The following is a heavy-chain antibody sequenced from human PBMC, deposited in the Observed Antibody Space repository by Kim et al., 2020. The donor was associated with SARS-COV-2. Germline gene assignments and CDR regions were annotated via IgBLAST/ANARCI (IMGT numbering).Heavy chain of an antibody. CDR3: GISGI. Sequence: GGSLRLSCVDSGFTFNNYWVTWVRQAPGKGLEWVANIKRDGSERYYGDSVKGRFTISRDNAESSVYLQMNSLRSEDTAVYYCGISGIWGQGTMVAVCS. V-gene: IGHV3-7*01. CDR2: IKRDGSER. CDR1: GFTFNNYW. J-gene: IGHJ4*02.